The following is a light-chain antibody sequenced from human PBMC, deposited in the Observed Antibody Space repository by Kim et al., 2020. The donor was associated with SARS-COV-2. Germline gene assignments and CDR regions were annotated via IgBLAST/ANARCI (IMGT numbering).Light chain of an antibody. J-gene: IGLJ3*02. V-gene: IGLV6-57*03. CDR2: ADT. CDR1: RSTIGSNH. Sequence: VAISGPLNRSTIGSNHVQWYQQRPGNAPTTVIYADTQRPSGVPNRFSGSIDSSSNSASLTISGLKTEDEADYYCQSSDNNNHWVFGGGTKLTVL. CDR3: QSSDNNNHWV.